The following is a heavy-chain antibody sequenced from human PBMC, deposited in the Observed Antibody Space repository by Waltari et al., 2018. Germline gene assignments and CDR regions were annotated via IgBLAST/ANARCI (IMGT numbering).Heavy chain of an antibody. CDR3: ARPFRSGWYDGSFDI. V-gene: IGHV3-7*04. D-gene: IGHD6-19*01. CDR2: IKQDGSAK. J-gene: IGHJ3*02. Sequence: EGQLVESGDGLVQPGGSLRLSWAASGFTFSRYWMPWVRQAPGKGLEWVANIKQDGSAKSYVDSVKGRFVISRDNAENSLSLQMNSLKAEDTAVYYCARPFRSGWYDGSFDIWGQGTMVTVSS. CDR1: GFTFSRYW.